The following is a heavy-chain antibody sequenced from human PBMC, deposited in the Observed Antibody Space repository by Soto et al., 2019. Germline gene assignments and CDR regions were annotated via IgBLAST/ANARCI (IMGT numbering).Heavy chain of an antibody. D-gene: IGHD5-12*01. Sequence: GASVKVSCKASGGTFSSYTISWVRQAPGQGLEWMGRIIPILGIANYAQKFQGRVTITADKSTSTAYMELSSLRSEDTAVYYCARDQEEMATIWVYWGQGTLVTVSS. CDR2: IIPILGIA. CDR1: GGTFSSYT. J-gene: IGHJ4*02. CDR3: ARDQEEMATIWVY. V-gene: IGHV1-69*04.